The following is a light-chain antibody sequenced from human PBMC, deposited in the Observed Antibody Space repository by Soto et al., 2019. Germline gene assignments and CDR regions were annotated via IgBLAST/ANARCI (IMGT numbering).Light chain of an antibody. CDR3: QQYYNWPPS. Sequence: EIVMTQSPVTLSVSPGERATLSCRASRGVSSTLAWYQQKPGQAPRLLIYGASTRATGIPARFSGSGSGTDFTLTISSLQSEDFAVYSCQQYYNWPPSFGGGTKLEIK. CDR1: RGVSST. J-gene: IGKJ4*01. V-gene: IGKV3-15*01. CDR2: GAS.